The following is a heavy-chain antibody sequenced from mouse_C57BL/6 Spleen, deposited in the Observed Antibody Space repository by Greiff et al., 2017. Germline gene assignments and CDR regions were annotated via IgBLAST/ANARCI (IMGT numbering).Heavy chain of an antibody. CDR3: ARPSSYGSSYGFAY. V-gene: IGHV5-17*01. CDR2: ISSGSSTI. CDR1: GFTFSDYG. Sequence: DVMLVESGGGLVKPGGSLKLSCAASGFTFSDYGMHWVRQAPEKGLEWVAYISSGSSTIYYADTVKGRFTISRDNAKNTLFLQMTSLRSEDTAMYYCARPSSYGSSYGFAYWGQGTLVTVSA. J-gene: IGHJ3*01. D-gene: IGHD1-1*01.